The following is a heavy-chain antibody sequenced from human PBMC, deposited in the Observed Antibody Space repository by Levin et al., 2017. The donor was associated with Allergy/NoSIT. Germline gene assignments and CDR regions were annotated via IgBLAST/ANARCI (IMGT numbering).Heavy chain of an antibody. CDR2: ISYDGSTK. CDR3: ARDIGNSSGRKGMDV. D-gene: IGHD6-19*01. Sequence: QAGGSLRLSCAASGFTFSNYAMHWVRQAPGKGLEWVAVISYDGSTKYYADSVKGRFTISRDNSKNTLSLQMNSLRAEDTAVYYCARDIGNSSGRKGMDVWGQGTTVTVSS. CDR1: GFTFSNYA. V-gene: IGHV3-30*04. J-gene: IGHJ6*02.